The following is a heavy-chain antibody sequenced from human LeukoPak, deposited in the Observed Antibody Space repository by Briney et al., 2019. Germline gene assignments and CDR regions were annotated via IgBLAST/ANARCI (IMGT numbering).Heavy chain of an antibody. CDR1: GSIFTTYW. J-gene: IGHJ4*02. CDR3: ARHSWIQLWSGGFDY. CDR2: IYPGDSET. Sequence: GESLQISCKGSGSIFTTYWIGWVRQLPGKGLEWMAIIYPGDSETRYSPSFQGQVTISADKYISTAYLQWSSLKASDTAMYYCARHSWIQLWSGGFDYWGQGTLVSVSS. D-gene: IGHD5-18*01. V-gene: IGHV5-51*01.